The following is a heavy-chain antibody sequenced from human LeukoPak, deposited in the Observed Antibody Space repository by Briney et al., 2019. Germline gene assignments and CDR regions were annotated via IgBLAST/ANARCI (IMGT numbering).Heavy chain of an antibody. CDR1: GFTFSSYA. CDR2: ISGSGGST. D-gene: IGHD6-19*01. Sequence: GGSLRLSCAASGFTFSSYAMSWVRQAPGKGLEWVSAISGSGGSTYYADSVKGRFTISRDNSKNTMLLQMYSLRPEDTALYYCAKDMGSGWYRANFDYWGRGTLVTVSS. CDR3: AKDMGSGWYRANFDY. J-gene: IGHJ4*02. V-gene: IGHV3-23*01.